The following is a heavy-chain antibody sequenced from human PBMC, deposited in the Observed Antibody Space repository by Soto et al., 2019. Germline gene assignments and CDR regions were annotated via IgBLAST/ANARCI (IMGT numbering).Heavy chain of an antibody. Sequence: QVQLVESGGGLVKPGGSLRLACAASGFSFGDSYMSWVRQAPGKGLEWLSYISGGSSYTNYADSVKGRFTISRDNAKRSLYLEMNRLRADDTAVYYCAKTIVAASGYYFDHWGQGNLVTVSS. J-gene: IGHJ4*02. CDR2: ISGGSSYT. CDR1: GFSFGDSY. V-gene: IGHV3-11*06. CDR3: AKTIVAASGYYFDH. D-gene: IGHD2-21*01.